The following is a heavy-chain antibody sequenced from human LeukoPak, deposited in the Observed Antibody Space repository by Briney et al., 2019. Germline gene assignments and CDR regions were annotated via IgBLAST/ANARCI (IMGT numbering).Heavy chain of an antibody. CDR2: IKQDGSEK. CDR3: ATGIGGN. CDR1: GFTFSGSW. V-gene: IGHV3-7*01. J-gene: IGHJ4*02. D-gene: IGHD2/OR15-2a*01. Sequence: GGSLRLSCAASGFTFSGSWMSWVRQARGKGLEWVSNIKQDGSEKYYVDSVKGRSTISRDNAKNSLYLQLNSLRADDTAVYYCATGIGGNWGQGTLVTVSS.